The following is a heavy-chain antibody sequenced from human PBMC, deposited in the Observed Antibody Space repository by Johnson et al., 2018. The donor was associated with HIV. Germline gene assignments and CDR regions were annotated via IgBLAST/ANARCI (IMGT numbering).Heavy chain of an antibody. V-gene: IGHV3-30*18. CDR2: ISYDGSKK. CDR3: AKAIGGGNYYGDDAYDI. J-gene: IGHJ3*02. CDR1: GFTFSSYG. D-gene: IGHD1-26*01. Sequence: QVHLVESGGGVVQPGRSLRLSCAASGFTFSSYGMHWVRQAPGKGLEWVAVISYDGSKKYYAYSVQGRFTISRDNSKNTLYLQMNSLRTEDTAVYYCAKAIGGGNYYGDDAYDIWGQGTMVTVSS.